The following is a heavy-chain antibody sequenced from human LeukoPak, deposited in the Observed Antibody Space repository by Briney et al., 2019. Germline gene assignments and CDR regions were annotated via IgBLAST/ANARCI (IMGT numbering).Heavy chain of an antibody. J-gene: IGHJ4*02. CDR3: ASHYYYGSGSFSYDY. CDR2: ISSSGSTI. Sequence: PGGSLRLSCAASAFTFSDYYMSWIRQAQGKGLEWDSYISSSGSTIYYADSVKGRFTISRDNAKNSLYLQMNSLRAEDTAVYYCASHYYYGSGSFSYDYWGQGTLVTVSS. D-gene: IGHD3-10*01. V-gene: IGHV3-11*01. CDR1: AFTFSDYY.